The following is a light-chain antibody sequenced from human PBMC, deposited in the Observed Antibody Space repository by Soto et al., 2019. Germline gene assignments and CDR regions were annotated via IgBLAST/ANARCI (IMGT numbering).Light chain of an antibody. CDR3: QKYYRYTRT. Sequence: DIQLTQSTSSLSASVGDRVTIPCRASQGISNYLAWYQQKPGKVPKILIYAASTLPSGVPSRVSGSGSGTDFTLTISSLQPEDVETYDCQKYYRYTRTFGQGTKVDIK. CDR1: QGISNY. V-gene: IGKV1-27*01. CDR2: AAS. J-gene: IGKJ1*01.